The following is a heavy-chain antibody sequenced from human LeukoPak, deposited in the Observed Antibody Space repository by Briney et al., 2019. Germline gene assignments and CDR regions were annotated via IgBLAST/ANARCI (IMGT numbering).Heavy chain of an antibody. CDR2: ISYDGSNK. V-gene: IGHV3-30-3*01. CDR1: GFTFSSYA. D-gene: IGHD6-13*01. J-gene: IGHJ4*02. CDR3: ARAAAAKSLPEPFDY. Sequence: GGSLRLSCAASGFTFSSYAMSWVRQAPGKGLEWVAVISYDGSNKYYADSVKGRFTISRDNSKNTLYLQMNSLRAEDTAVYYCARAAAAKSLPEPFDYWGQGTLVTVSS.